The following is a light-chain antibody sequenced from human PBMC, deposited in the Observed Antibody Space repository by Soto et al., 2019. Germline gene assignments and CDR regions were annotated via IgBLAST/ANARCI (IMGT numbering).Light chain of an antibody. J-gene: IGLJ3*02. CDR1: STDVGSYNF. CDR2: EVT. V-gene: IGLV2-14*01. Sequence: QSALTQPASVSGSPGQSITISCTGTSTDVGSYNFVSWFQQHPGKAPKLMIYEVTNRPSGVSYRFSGSKSGNTASLTISGLQAEDEADYYCSSFTTINTWVFGGGTKVTVL. CDR3: SSFTTINTWV.